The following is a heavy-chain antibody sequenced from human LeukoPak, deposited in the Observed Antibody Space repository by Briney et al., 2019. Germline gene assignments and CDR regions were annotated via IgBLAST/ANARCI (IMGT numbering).Heavy chain of an antibody. CDR2: IIPIFGTA. V-gene: IGHV1-69*13. CDR1: GGTFSNYA. CDR3: ARVSADSNDWSRPFGY. D-gene: IGHD6-19*01. Sequence: SVKVSCKASGGTFSNYAISWVRQAPGQGLEWMGGIIPIFGTANYAQKFQGRVTITADESTSTAYMELISLRSEDSAVYYCARVSADSNDWSRPFGYWGQGTLVTVSS. J-gene: IGHJ4*02.